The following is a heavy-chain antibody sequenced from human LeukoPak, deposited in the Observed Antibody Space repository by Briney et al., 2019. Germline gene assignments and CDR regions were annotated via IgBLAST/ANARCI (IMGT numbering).Heavy chain of an antibody. Sequence: SETLSLTCTVSGYSISNGYYWGWIRQPPGKGLEWIGEIYHSGSTNYNPSLKSRVTISVDKSKNQFSLKLSSVTAADTAVYYCARARGQSGYYSYYFDYWGQGTLVTVSS. V-gene: IGHV4-38-2*02. CDR2: IYHSGST. CDR1: GYSISNGYY. J-gene: IGHJ4*02. CDR3: ARARGQSGYYSYYFDY. D-gene: IGHD3-22*01.